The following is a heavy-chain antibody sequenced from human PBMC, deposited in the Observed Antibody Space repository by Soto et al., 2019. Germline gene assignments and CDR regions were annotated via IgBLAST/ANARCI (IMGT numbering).Heavy chain of an antibody. CDR3: ARDFAGYNFDY. CDR2: ISHAGSNE. J-gene: IGHJ4*02. V-gene: IGHV3-30-3*01. CDR1: GFTFSNYA. D-gene: IGHD5-12*01. Sequence: PGGSLRLSCAASGFTFSNYAVHWVRQAPGKGLEWVTLISHAGSNEFYADSVKGRFTISRDNSENTLYLQMSSLRAEDTAVYYCARDFAGYNFDYWGQGTLVTVSS.